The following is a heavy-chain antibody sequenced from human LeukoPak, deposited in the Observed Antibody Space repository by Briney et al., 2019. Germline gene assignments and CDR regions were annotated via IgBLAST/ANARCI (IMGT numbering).Heavy chain of an antibody. CDR1: GFIFSRNW. CDR2: IKEDGSGK. Sequence: GGSLRLSCVASGFIFSRNWMAWIRQAPGKGLEWVANIKEDGSGKYYVDSVKGRFTISRDNAKNSLYLQMNSLRAEDTALYYCVRHDRAEADMSTRGQGTLVTVSS. CDR3: VRHDRAEADMST. D-gene: IGHD2-2*01. V-gene: IGHV3-7*01. J-gene: IGHJ4*02.